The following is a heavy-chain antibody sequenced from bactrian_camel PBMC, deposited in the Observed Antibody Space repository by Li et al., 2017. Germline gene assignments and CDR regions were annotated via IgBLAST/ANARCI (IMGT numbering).Heavy chain of an antibody. V-gene: IGHV3S40*01. CDR1: GRVFSIYS. CDR2: INSPGGST. D-gene: IGHD3*01. CDR3: AAEPRGSAS. J-gene: IGHJ6*01. Sequence: VQLVESGGGLVQPGGSLRLSCAASGRVFSIYSMTWVRQAPGKGLEWVSTINSPGGSTYYADSMKGRFTISRDNAKNTVYLQLNSLKTEDTAVYHCAAEPRGSASWGRGTQVTVS.